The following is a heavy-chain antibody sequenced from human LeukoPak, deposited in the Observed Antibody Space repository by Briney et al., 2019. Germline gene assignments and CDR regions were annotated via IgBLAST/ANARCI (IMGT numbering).Heavy chain of an antibody. CDR3: ARLGLYGDSTPFDY. D-gene: IGHD4-17*01. CDR1: GGSITSSSYY. Sequence: PSETLSLTCTVPGGSITSSSYYWGWIRQPPGKGLEWIGSIYYSGSTYHNPSLKSRVTISVDTSKNQFPLKLSSVTAADTAVYYCARLGLYGDSTPFDYWGQGTLVSVSS. J-gene: IGHJ4*02. CDR2: IYYSGST. V-gene: IGHV4-39*01.